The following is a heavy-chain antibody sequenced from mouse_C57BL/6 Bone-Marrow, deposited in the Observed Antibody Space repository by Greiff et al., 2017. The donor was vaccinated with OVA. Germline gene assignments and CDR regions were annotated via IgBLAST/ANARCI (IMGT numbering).Heavy chain of an antibody. CDR1: GYSFTDYN. Sequence: EVKLLESGPELVKPGASVKISCKASGYSFTDYNMNWVQQSNGKSLEWIGVISPNYGTTSYNQKFKGKATLTVDHSSSTDYMQINNLTSEDSAVYYCAREENWDRYFDVWGTGTTVTVAS. J-gene: IGHJ1*03. CDR2: ISPNYGTT. V-gene: IGHV1-39*01. CDR3: AREENWDRYFDV. D-gene: IGHD4-1*01.